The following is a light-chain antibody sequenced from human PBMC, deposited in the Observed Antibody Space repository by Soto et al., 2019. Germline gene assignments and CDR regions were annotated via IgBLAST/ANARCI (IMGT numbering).Light chain of an antibody. J-gene: IGKJ5*01. V-gene: IGKV3-20*01. CDR3: QQHDGSPNT. CDR1: QGVCRSY. CDR2: CVS. Sequence: DIVLTQSPGTLSLSPGERATLSCRASQGVCRSYLAWYQQKPGQAPILLISCVSKMATGIPDRFSGGGSGTDFTLTISRLEPEDFALYICQQHDGSPNTFGQGTRLEIK.